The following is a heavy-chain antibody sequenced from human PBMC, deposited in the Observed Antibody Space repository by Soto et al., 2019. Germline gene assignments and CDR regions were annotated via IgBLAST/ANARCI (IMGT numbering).Heavy chain of an antibody. J-gene: IGHJ4*02. D-gene: IGHD3-22*01. CDR2: IIPIFGTA. Sequence: QVPLVQSGAEVKKPGSSVKVSCKASGGTFSSYAISWVRQAPGQGLEWMGGIIPIFGTANYAQKFQGRVTITADESTSTAYMELSSLRSEDTAVYYCASAYYYDSSGYYYGLFDYWGQGTLVTVSS. CDR1: GGTFSSYA. V-gene: IGHV1-69*01. CDR3: ASAYYYDSSGYYYGLFDY.